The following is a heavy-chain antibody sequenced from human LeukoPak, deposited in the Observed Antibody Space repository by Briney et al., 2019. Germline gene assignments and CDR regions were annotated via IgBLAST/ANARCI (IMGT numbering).Heavy chain of an antibody. CDR1: GGSISSYY. V-gene: IGHV4-4*07. CDR2: IYTSGST. J-gene: IGHJ5*02. CDR3: GGEGANWFDP. Sequence: PSETLSLTCIVSGGSISSYYWSWIRQPAGKGLEWIGRIYTSGSTNYNPSLKSRVTMSVDTSKNQFSLKLSSVTAAAPAVYSCGGEGANWFDPWGQGNLVTVSS.